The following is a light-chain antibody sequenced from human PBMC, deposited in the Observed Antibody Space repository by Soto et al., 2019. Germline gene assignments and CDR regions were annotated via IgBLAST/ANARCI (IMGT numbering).Light chain of an antibody. CDR3: QQYGSSPWT. CDR2: GAS. V-gene: IGKV3-20*01. CDR1: QSVSSNY. J-gene: IGKJ1*01. Sequence: EIVLTQSPGTLSLSPGERATLSCRASQSVSSNYLAWFQQKPGQAPRLLMFGASSRATGIPDRFSGSGSGTDFSLTISRLEPEDFAVYYCQQYGSSPWTFGQGTNVDIK.